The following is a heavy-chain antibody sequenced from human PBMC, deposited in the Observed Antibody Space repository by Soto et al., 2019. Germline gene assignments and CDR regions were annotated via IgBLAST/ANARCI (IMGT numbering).Heavy chain of an antibody. CDR3: ARAPYYDFWSGYYIGYFQH. V-gene: IGHV4-34*01. Sequence: QVQLQQWGAGLLKPSETLSLTCAVYGESFSGYYWSWIRQPPGKGLEWIGEINHSGSTNYNPSLKSRVTISVDTSKNQFSLKLSSVTAADTAVYYCARAPYYDFWSGYYIGYFQHWGQGTLVTVSS. CDR1: GESFSGYY. CDR2: INHSGST. J-gene: IGHJ1*01. D-gene: IGHD3-3*01.